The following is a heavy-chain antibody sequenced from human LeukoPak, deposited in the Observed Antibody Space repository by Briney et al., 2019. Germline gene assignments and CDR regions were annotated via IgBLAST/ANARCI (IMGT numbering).Heavy chain of an antibody. D-gene: IGHD3-16*02. CDR3: ARELSVIPNWFGP. Sequence: SETLSLTCTVSGGSISSSSYYWGWIRQPPGKGLEWIGSIYYSGSTYYNPSLKSRVTISVDTSKNQFSLKLSFVTAADTAVYYCARELSVIPNWFGPWGQGTLVTVSS. J-gene: IGHJ5*02. CDR1: GGSISSSSYY. CDR2: IYYSGST. V-gene: IGHV4-39*07.